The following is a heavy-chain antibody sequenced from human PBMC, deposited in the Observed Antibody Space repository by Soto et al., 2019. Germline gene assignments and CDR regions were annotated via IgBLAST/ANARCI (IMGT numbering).Heavy chain of an antibody. CDR3: ARGPSGDKVDY. V-gene: IGHV4-30-4*01. CDR2: IHSGWTT. D-gene: IGHD1-26*01. CDR1: GASISNGYYS. J-gene: IGHJ4*02. Sequence: QVQLQEPGPRLVEPSHTLSLTCTVSGASISNGYYSWSWIRQSPGTGLEWIGHIHSGWTTYSNPSLKSRLTISVDMSKNQFSLKLSSLTAADTAVYYCARGPSGDKVDYWGQGTLVTVSS.